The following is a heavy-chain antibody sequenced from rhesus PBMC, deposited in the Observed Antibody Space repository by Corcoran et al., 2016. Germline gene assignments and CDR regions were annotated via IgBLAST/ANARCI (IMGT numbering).Heavy chain of an antibody. D-gene: IGHD1-44*02. CDR1: GYTFTDYY. Sequence: EVQLVQSGAEVKKPGASVKISCKASGYTFTDYYLHWVRQAPGKGREWMGRVDPEDGETIHAQKFQDRVTITADTFTDTAYMELSSLRSEDTAVYYCATRSNVYGSDAFDFWGQGLRVTVSS. CDR2: VDPEDGET. V-gene: IGHV1-111*02. CDR3: ATRSNVYGSDAFDF. J-gene: IGHJ3*01.